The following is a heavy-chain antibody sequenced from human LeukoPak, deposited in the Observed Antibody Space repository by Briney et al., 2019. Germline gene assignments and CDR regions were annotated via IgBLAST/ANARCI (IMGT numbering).Heavy chain of an antibody. J-gene: IGHJ5*02. V-gene: IGHV3-48*03. Sequence: QSGGSLRLSCAASGFTFSSYEMNWVRQAPGKGLEWVSYISSSGSTIYYADSVKGRFTISRDNAKNSLYLQMNSLRAGDTAVYYCARDSSGWYHWFDPWGQGTLVTVSS. D-gene: IGHD6-13*01. CDR2: ISSSGSTI. CDR3: ARDSSGWYHWFDP. CDR1: GFTFSSYE.